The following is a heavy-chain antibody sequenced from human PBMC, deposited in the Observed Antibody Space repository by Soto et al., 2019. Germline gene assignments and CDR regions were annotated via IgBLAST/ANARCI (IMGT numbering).Heavy chain of an antibody. CDR1: GASISSGGYS. V-gene: IGHV4-30-2*01. J-gene: IGHJ4*02. CDR2: IYHSGDT. D-gene: IGHD3-10*01. CDR3: ARYLLRGVIDY. Sequence: LSLTCGVFGASISSGGYSWSWIRQPPGKGLEWIGYIYHSGDTFYNPSLRGRVTISVDRSKNQFSLNLQSVTAADTAVYYCARYLLRGVIDYWGQGSVVTVS.